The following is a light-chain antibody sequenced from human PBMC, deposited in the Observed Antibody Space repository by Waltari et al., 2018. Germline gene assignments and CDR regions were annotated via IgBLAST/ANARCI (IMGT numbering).Light chain of an antibody. CDR2: TAS. CDR3: QQYNSYGT. V-gene: IGKV1-5*03. Sequence: DIQMTQSPSTLSASVGDRGTITCRASQSISSWLAWYQQKPGKAPKLLIYTASSLESGVPSRFSGSGSGTEFTLTISSLQPDDFATYYCQQYNSYGTFGQGTKVEI. CDR1: QSISSW. J-gene: IGKJ1*01.